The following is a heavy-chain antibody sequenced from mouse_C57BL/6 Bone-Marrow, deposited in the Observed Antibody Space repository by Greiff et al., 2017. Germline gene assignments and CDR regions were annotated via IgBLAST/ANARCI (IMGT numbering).Heavy chain of an antibody. Sequence: QVHVKQPGAELVKPGASVKLSCKASGYTFTSYWMHWVKQRPGQGLEWIGMIHPNSGRTNYNEKFKSKATLTVDKSSSTAYMQLSSLTSEDSAVYYCARHFDDWGKGTTLTVSS. CDR1: GYTFTSYW. V-gene: IGHV1-64*01. J-gene: IGHJ2*01. CDR2: IHPNSGRT. CDR3: ARHFDD.